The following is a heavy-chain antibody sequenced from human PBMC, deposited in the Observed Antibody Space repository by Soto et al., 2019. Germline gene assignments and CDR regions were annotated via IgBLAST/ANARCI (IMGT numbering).Heavy chain of an antibody. D-gene: IGHD2-15*01. V-gene: IGHV3-33*01. Sequence: PGGSLRLSCAASGFTFSSYGMHWVRQAPGKGLEWVAVIWYDGSNKYYADSVKGRFTISRDNSKNTLYLQMNSLRAEDTAVYYCARDPRGCSGGSCYSPGWFDPWGQGTLVTVSS. CDR2: IWYDGSNK. J-gene: IGHJ5*02. CDR3: ARDPRGCSGGSCYSPGWFDP. CDR1: GFTFSSYG.